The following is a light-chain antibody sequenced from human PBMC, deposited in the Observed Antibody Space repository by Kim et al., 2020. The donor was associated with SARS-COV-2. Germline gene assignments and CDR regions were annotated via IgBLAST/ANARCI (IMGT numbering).Light chain of an antibody. Sequence: QSVVTQPPSASGSPGQSVTISCTGTSSDVGGYNYVSWYQQHPGKAPKLMIYEVARRPSGVPDRFSGSKSGNTASLTVSGLQAEDEADYYCSSYAGSNNVLFGGGTQLTVL. J-gene: IGLJ2*01. CDR3: SSYAGSNNVL. CDR1: SSDVGGYNY. V-gene: IGLV2-8*01. CDR2: EVA.